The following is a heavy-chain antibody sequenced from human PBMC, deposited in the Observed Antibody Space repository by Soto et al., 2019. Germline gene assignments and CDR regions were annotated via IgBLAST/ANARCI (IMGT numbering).Heavy chain of an antibody. V-gene: IGHV4-34*01. CDR3: ARGRRFWSGYIGYGMDV. D-gene: IGHD3-3*01. J-gene: IGHJ6*02. Sequence: QVQLQQWGAGLLKPSETLSLTCAVYGGSFSGYYWSWIRQPPGKGLEWIGEINHSGSTNYNPSLKSRVTISVDTSKNQFSLKLSSVTAADTAVYYCARGRRFWSGYIGYGMDVWGQGTTVTVSS. CDR2: INHSGST. CDR1: GGSFSGYY.